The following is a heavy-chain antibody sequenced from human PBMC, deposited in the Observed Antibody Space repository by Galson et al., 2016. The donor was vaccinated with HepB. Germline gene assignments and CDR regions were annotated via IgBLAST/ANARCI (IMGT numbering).Heavy chain of an antibody. CDR1: GFTFSTYS. Sequence: SLRLSCAASGFTFSTYSMNWVRQAPGKGLEWVSYISSRSSTVYYADSLKGRFTISRDNAKNSLYLQMNSLRDVDTAVFYCARDGGRGYTYGYFDYWGRGTLVTVSS. V-gene: IGHV3-48*02. D-gene: IGHD5-18*01. CDR3: ARDGGRGYTYGYFDY. CDR2: ISSRSSTV. J-gene: IGHJ4*02.